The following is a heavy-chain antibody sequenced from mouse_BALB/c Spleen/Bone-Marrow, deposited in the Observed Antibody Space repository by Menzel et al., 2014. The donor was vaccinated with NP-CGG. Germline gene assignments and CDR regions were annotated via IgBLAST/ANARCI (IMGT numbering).Heavy chain of an antibody. CDR1: GFTFRDYY. D-gene: IGHD2-1*01. V-gene: IGHV5-4*02. CDR3: ARDGNFAMDY. CDR2: INDGGSYT. J-gene: IGHJ4*01. Sequence: DVKLVESGGGLVKPGGSLKLSCAVSGFTFRDYYMYWVRQNPEKRLEWVATINDGGSYTYYPDSVKGRFTISRDNAKNNLYLQMSSLKSEDTAMYYCARDGNFAMDYWGQGTSVTVSS.